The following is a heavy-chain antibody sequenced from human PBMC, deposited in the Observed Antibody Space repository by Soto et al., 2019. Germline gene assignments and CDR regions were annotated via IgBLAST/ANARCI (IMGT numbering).Heavy chain of an antibody. V-gene: IGHV4-39*01. CDR3: ASISIAVAGTPLDY. CDR2: IYYSGST. CDR1: GGSISSSSYY. D-gene: IGHD6-19*01. Sequence: PSETLSLTCTVSGGSISSSSYYWGWIRQPPGKGLEWIGSIYYSGSTYYNPSLKSRVTISVDTSKNQFSLKLSSATAADTAVYYCASISIAVAGTPLDYWGQGTLVTVSS. J-gene: IGHJ4*02.